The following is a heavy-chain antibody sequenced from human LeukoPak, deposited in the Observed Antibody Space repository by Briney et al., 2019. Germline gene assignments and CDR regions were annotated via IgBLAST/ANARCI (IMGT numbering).Heavy chain of an antibody. CDR2: ISPSSGST. D-gene: IGHD6-19*01. Sequence: ASVKVSCKASGYIFTSYYIHWVRQAPGQGLEWMGIISPSSGSTSYAQKFQGRVTMPRDTSTTTVYMELSSLRSEDTAVYYCAGPRSWLSHNAFDIWGQGTMVTVSS. CDR1: GYIFTSYY. CDR3: AGPRSWLSHNAFDI. V-gene: IGHV1-46*01. J-gene: IGHJ3*02.